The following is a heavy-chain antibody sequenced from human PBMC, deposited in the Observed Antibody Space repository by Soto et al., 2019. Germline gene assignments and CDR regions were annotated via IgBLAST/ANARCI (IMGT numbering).Heavy chain of an antibody. CDR3: ARLPTMVRGVTYYYYYGMDV. V-gene: IGHV5-10-1*01. CDR1: GYSFTSYW. Sequence: GESLKISCKGSGYSFTSYWISWVRQMPGKGLEWMGRIDPSDSYTNYSPSFQGHVTISADKSISTAYLQWSSLKASDTAMYYCARLPTMVRGVTYYYYYGMDVWGQGTTVTVS. D-gene: IGHD3-10*01. CDR2: IDPSDSYT. J-gene: IGHJ6*02.